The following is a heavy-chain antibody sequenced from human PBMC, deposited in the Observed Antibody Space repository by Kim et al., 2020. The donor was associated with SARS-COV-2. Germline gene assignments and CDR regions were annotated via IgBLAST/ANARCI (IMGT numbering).Heavy chain of an antibody. CDR2: ITPIDGFT. J-gene: IGHJ3*02. D-gene: IGHD2-21*01. CDR3: ARDNIDWAFDI. CDR1: GYRFTSNK. Sequence: ASVKVSCKASGYRFTSNKMHCVRQAPGQGLEWMGIITPIDGFTVYAQNLQGRVTVTRDTSTNTVYMELSSLRSDDTAVYYCARDNIDWAFDIWGQGTMVIVSS. V-gene: IGHV1-46*04.